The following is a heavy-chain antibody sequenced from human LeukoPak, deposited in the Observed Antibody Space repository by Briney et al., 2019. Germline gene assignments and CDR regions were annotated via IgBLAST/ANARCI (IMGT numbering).Heavy chain of an antibody. Sequence: GGSLRLSCAASRFTFKNYGMHWVRQAPGKGLEWLTLISDDGRNQFNADSVKGRFTISRDNSRDTLYLQMDGLRPEDTAVYFCAKDYHLNEAPFPGHWGQGTLVTVSS. CDR1: RFTFKNYG. D-gene: IGHD1-14*01. J-gene: IGHJ4*02. CDR3: AKDYHLNEAPFPGH. V-gene: IGHV3-30*18. CDR2: ISDDGRNQ.